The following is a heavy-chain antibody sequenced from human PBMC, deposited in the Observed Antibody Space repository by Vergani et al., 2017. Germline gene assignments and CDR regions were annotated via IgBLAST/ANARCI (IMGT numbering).Heavy chain of an antibody. J-gene: IGHJ4*02. CDR1: GFTFDDYA. CDR2: ISWNSGSI. V-gene: IGHV3-9*01. CDR3: AKGWLRSGLFDY. Sequence: EVQLVESGGGLVQPGRSLRLSCAASGFTFDDYAMHWVRQAPGKGLEWVSGISWNSGSIGYADSVKGRFTISRDNAKNSLYLQMNSLRAEDTAVYYCAKGWLRSGLFDYWGQGTLVTVSS. D-gene: IGHD5-12*01.